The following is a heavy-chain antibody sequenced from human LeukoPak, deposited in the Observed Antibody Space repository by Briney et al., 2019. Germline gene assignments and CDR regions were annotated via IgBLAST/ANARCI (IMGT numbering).Heavy chain of an antibody. Sequence: SETLSLTCAVYGGSFSGYYWSWIRQPPGKGLEWIGEINHSGSTNYNPSLKSRVTISVDTSKNQFSLKLSSVTAADTAVYYCARGGGAAAGTTSAYYFDYWGQGTLVTVS. CDR1: GGSFSGYY. CDR2: INHSGST. CDR3: ARGGGAAAGTTSAYYFDY. D-gene: IGHD6-13*01. J-gene: IGHJ4*02. V-gene: IGHV4-34*01.